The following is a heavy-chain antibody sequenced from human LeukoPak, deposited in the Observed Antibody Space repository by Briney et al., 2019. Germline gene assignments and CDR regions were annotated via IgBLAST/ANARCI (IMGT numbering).Heavy chain of an antibody. D-gene: IGHD5-18*01. CDR2: ISSSGSTI. CDR1: GFTFSSYE. Sequence: PGGSLRLSCAASGFTFSSYEMNWVRQAPGKGLEWVSYISSSGSTIYYADSVKGRFTISRDNSKNTLYLQMNSLRAEDTAVYYCAKMKGQLWTYFDYWGQGTLVTVSS. CDR3: AKMKGQLWTYFDY. J-gene: IGHJ4*02. V-gene: IGHV3-48*03.